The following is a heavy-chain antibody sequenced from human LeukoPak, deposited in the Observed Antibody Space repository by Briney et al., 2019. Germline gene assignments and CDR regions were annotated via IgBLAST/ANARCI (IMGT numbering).Heavy chain of an antibody. Sequence: PGGSLRLSCAASGFTFSSYAMSWVRQAPGKGLEWVSVIYSGGSTYYADSEKGRFTISRDNSKNTLYLQMNSLRAEDTAVYYCARVSGSGWPHYYYYGMDVWGQGTTVTVSS. J-gene: IGHJ6*02. CDR2: IYSGGST. CDR3: ARVSGSGWPHYYYYGMDV. CDR1: GFTFSSYA. D-gene: IGHD6-19*01. V-gene: IGHV3-66*01.